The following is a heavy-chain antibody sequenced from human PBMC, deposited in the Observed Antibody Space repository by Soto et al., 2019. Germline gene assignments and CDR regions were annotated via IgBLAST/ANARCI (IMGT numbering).Heavy chain of an antibody. CDR3: ARERTPRTGFDY. J-gene: IGHJ4*02. V-gene: IGHV4-59*01. CDR1: VAPITGYY. Sequence: SETLSLTCTVSVAPITGYYWSWIRQSPGKGLEWIGCSYYTGATNYNPSLKSRVTISVDTSRNQFSLTLTSATAADTAVYYCARERTPRTGFDYWGQGTLVTSPQ. CDR2: SYYTGAT. D-gene: IGHD7-27*01.